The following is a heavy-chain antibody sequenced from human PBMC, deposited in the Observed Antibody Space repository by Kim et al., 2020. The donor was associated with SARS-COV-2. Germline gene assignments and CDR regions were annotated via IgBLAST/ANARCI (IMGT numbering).Heavy chain of an antibody. Sequence: NYSQQFQGGLTLTRDTSASTAYMELSSLGSEDTAVYYWARAGGSGSSFDYWGQGTLVTVSS. D-gene: IGHD3-10*01. CDR3: ARAGGSGSSFDY. J-gene: IGHJ4*02. V-gene: IGHV1-3*01.